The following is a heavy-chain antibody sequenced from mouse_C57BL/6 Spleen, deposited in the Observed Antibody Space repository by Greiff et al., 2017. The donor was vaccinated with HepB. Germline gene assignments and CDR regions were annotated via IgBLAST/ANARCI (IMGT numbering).Heavy chain of an antibody. Sequence: EVQRVESGGGLVKPGGSLKLSCAASGFTFSSYAMSWVRQTPEKRLEWVATISDGGSYTYYPDNVKGRFTISRDNAKNNRYLQMSHLKSEDTAMYYCARPYGSSYVWYFDVWGTGTTVTVSS. V-gene: IGHV5-4*01. CDR2: ISDGGSYT. D-gene: IGHD1-1*01. J-gene: IGHJ1*03. CDR1: GFTFSSYA. CDR3: ARPYGSSYVWYFDV.